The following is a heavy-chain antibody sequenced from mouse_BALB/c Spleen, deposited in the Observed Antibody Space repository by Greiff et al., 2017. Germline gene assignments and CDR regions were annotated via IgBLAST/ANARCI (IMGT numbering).Heavy chain of an antibody. D-gene: IGHD2-14*01. V-gene: IGHV5-12-2*01. Sequence: EVQVVESGGGLVQPGGSLKLSCAASGFTFSSYTMSWVRQTPEKRLEWVAYISNGGGSTYYPDTVKGRFTISRDNAKNTLYLQMSSLKSEDTAMYYCAREGRYDGQAWFAYWGQGTLVTVSA. J-gene: IGHJ3*01. CDR2: ISNGGGST. CDR1: GFTFSSYT. CDR3: AREGRYDGQAWFAY.